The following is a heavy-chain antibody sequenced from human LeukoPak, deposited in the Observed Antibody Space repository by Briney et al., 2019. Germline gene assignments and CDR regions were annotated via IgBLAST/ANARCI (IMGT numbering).Heavy chain of an antibody. CDR3: ARGLSSGWFPFDY. J-gene: IGHJ4*02. Sequence: SETLSLTCTVSGGSISSYYWSWIRQPAGKGLEWMGRIYTSGSTNYNPSLKSRVTMSVDTSKIQFNLKQNSVTAADTAVYYCARGLSSGWFPFDYWGQGTLVTVSS. CDR2: IYTSGST. V-gene: IGHV4-4*07. D-gene: IGHD6-19*01. CDR1: GGSISSYY.